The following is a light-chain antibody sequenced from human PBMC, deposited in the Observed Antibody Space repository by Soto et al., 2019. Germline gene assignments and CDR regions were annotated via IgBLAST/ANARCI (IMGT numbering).Light chain of an antibody. CDR3: QQYYIWPLI. CDR1: QSVGSK. CDR2: DAS. V-gene: IGKV3D-15*01. J-gene: IGKJ3*01. Sequence: EKVMTQFPATLSVSPGERATLSCRASQSVGSKLAWYQQKPGQAPRLVIHDASTRATGIPARFSGSGSGTEFTLTISSLQSEDFAVYYCQQYYIWPLIFGPGTKVEIK.